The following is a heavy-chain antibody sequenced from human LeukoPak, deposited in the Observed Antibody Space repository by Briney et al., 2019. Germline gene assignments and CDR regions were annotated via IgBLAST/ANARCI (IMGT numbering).Heavy chain of an antibody. J-gene: IGHJ4*02. V-gene: IGHV1-46*01. Sequence: APVKVSCTASGYTFTSNYIHWVRQAPGQGLEWMGMIYPRDGSTSYAQKFQGRVTVTRDTSTSTVHMELSGLRSEDTAVYYCARDQEGFDYWGQGTLVTVSS. CDR3: ARDQEGFDY. CDR2: IYPRDGST. CDR1: GYTFTSNY.